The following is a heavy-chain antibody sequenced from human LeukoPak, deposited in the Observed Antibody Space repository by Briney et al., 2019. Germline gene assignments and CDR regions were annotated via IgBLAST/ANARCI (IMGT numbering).Heavy chain of an antibody. D-gene: IGHD4/OR15-4a*01. CDR2: IHHTRST. CDR3: ARVLTTWWFDP. CDR1: GYSITSGYY. Sequence: PSETLSLTCAVSGYSITSGYYWGWIRQPPGKGLEWIGSIHHTRSTYSNPSLKSRVTILVDTSKNQFSLRLKSVTPADTAMYYCARVLTTWWFDPWGQGTLVTVSS. V-gene: IGHV4-38-2*01. J-gene: IGHJ5*02.